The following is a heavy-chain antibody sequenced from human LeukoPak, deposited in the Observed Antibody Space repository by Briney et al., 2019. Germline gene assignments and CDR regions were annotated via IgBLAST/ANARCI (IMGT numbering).Heavy chain of an antibody. CDR1: GFTVSSNY. D-gene: IGHD2-2*01. CDR2: IYSGGLT. Sequence: GGSLRLSCAASGFTVSSNYMSWVRQAPGKGLEWVSVIYSGGLTYYADSVKGRCTISGDNSKNTMYLQMNSLRAEDTAVYYCARGDCSSDSCFVFDPWGQGTLVTVSS. J-gene: IGHJ5*02. V-gene: IGHV3-53*01. CDR3: ARGDCSSDSCFVFDP.